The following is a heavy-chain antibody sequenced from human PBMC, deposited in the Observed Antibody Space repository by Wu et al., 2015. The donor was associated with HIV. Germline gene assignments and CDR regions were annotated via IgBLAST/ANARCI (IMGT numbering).Heavy chain of an antibody. CDR1: GAGFTSYA. D-gene: IGHD5-12*01. J-gene: IGHJ6*02. CDR3: ARNTDSVATSLYSLGV. V-gene: IGHV1-69*05. Sequence: QVQLVQSGAEVKEPGSSVRVSCKASGAGFTSYAVSWVRQAPGQGLEWMGGINPLFGTTQHTQRFQDRLTFSTDESKTTVYMELSSLRSEDTAVYYCARNTDSVATSLYSLGVWGPGTTVTVSS. CDR2: INPLFGTT.